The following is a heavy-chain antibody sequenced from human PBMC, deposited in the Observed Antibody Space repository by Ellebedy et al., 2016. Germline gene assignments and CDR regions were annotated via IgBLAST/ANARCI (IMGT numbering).Heavy chain of an antibody. V-gene: IGHV4-30-4*01. CDR2: IYYSGST. D-gene: IGHD2-8*02. CDR3: ARALTDYFDY. Sequence: LRLXXTVSGGSISSGDYYWSWIRQPPGKGLEWIGYIYYSGSTYYNPSLKSRVTISVDTSKNQFSLKLSSVTAADTAVYYCARALTDYFDYWGQGTLVTVSS. CDR1: GGSISSGDYY. J-gene: IGHJ4*02.